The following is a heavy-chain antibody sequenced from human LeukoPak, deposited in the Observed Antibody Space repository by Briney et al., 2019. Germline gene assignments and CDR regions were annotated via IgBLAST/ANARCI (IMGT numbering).Heavy chain of an antibody. CDR1: GYTFTGYY. Sequence: ASVKVSCKASGYTFTGYYMRWVRQAPGQGLEWMGWINPNSGGTNYAQKFQGRVTMTRDTSISTAYMELSRLRSDDTAVYYCARGDSSSWYGVVYWGQGTLVTVSS. V-gene: IGHV1-2*02. J-gene: IGHJ4*02. D-gene: IGHD6-13*01. CDR2: INPNSGGT. CDR3: ARGDSSSWYGVVY.